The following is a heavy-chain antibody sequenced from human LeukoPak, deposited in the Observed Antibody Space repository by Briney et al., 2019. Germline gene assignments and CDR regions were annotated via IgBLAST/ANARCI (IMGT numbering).Heavy chain of an antibody. CDR2: ISAYNVNT. D-gene: IGHD4-11*01. CDR1: GYTFTSYG. J-gene: IGHJ4*02. V-gene: IGHV1-18*01. CDR3: ARVPVSGPGARFDY. Sequence: ASVKLSCKASGYTFTSYGISWVRPAPGQGLEWMGWISAYNVNTNDAQKLQGRVTMTTDTSTTTAYMELRSLRSDDTAVYYCARVPVSGPGARFDYWGQGTLATVSS.